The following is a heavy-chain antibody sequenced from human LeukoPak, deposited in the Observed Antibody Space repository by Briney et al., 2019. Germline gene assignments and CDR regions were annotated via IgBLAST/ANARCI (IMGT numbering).Heavy chain of an antibody. CDR3: ARDPSSAEDYYGSGIDY. J-gene: IGHJ4*02. CDR1: GFTFSSHW. V-gene: IGHV3-74*01. Sequence: GGSLRLSCAASGFTFSSHWMHWVRQAPGKGLVWVSRINSGGSATNYADSVKGRFTISRDNSKNTLYLQMNSLRAEDTAVYYCARDPSSAEDYYGSGIDYWGQGTLVTVSS. CDR2: INSGGSAT. D-gene: IGHD3-10*01.